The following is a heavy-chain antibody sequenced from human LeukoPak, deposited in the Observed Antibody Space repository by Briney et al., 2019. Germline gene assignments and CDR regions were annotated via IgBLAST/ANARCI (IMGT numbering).Heavy chain of an antibody. J-gene: IGHJ5*02. CDR1: GGSISSSSYY. D-gene: IGHD3-10*01. CDR3: ARLGTFYGSGSYLYNWFDP. CDR2: IYYSGST. V-gene: IGHV4-39*01. Sequence: SETLSLTCTVSGGSISSSSYYWGWIRQPPGKGLEWIGSIYYSGSTYYNPSLKSRVTISVDTSKNQFSLKLSSVTAADTAVYYCARLGTFYGSGSYLYNWFDPWGQGTLVTVSS.